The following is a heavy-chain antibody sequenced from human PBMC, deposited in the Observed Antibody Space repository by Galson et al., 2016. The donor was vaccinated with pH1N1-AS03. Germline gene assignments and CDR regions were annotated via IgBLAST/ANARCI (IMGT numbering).Heavy chain of an antibody. Sequence: SLRLSCAASGFTVSVNYMNWVRQAPGRGLEWVSVIYSAWSTYYADSVKGRVPIPRDKSMNTLYLQMSSLRTEDTAVYYCARDPSSGSYYERDYWGQGTLVAVSS. CDR1: GFTVSVNY. V-gene: IGHV3-66*02. CDR2: IYSAWST. D-gene: IGHD1-26*01. J-gene: IGHJ4*02. CDR3: ARDPSSGSYYERDY.